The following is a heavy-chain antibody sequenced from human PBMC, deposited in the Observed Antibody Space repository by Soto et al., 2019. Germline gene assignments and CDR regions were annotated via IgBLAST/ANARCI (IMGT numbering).Heavy chain of an antibody. CDR3: AREPPRATAGLNYFDP. J-gene: IGHJ5*02. CDR2: ISAFNGHT. CDR1: GYTFTNFG. V-gene: IGHV1-18*01. Sequence: QVQLVQSGTEVKKPGASVKVSCQTSGYTFTNFGISWVRQAPGQGLEWMGWISAFNGHTHHAQKFQGRVTLTTDTSTTTAFLELRSLRSDDTAVYYCAREPPRATAGLNYFDPWGRGTLVSVSS. D-gene: IGHD1-7*01.